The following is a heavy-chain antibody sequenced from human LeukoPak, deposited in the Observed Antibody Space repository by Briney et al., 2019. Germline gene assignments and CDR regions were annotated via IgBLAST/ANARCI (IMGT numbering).Heavy chain of an antibody. CDR3: GRAFPPLRTSSAGDL. CDR2: ISGLSTHI. Sequence: GGSLRLSCSASGFTFSDYDMNWVRQAPGKGLEWVSSISGLSTHIYYGDSVKGRFSISRDNAKNSVYLQTNSLGVEDTAIYYCGRAFPPLRTSSAGDLWGQGILVTVSS. V-gene: IGHV3-69-1*02. J-gene: IGHJ4*02. CDR1: GFTFSDYD. D-gene: IGHD3-16*01.